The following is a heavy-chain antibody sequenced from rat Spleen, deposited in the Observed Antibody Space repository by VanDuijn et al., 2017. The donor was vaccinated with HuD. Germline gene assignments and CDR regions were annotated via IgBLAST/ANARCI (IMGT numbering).Heavy chain of an antibody. CDR3: ARPYNNYFDY. Sequence: EVQLVESGGGLVQPGRSLKLSCAASGFTFSDYYMAWVRKTPTKGLEWVASIGAGGGNTYYRDSVKGRFTISRDDAKNNQYLQMDSLRSEDSATYYCARPYNNYFDYWGQGVMVTVSS. V-gene: IGHV5S14*01. CDR2: IGAGGGNT. J-gene: IGHJ2*01. D-gene: IGHD1-10*01. CDR1: GFTFSDYY.